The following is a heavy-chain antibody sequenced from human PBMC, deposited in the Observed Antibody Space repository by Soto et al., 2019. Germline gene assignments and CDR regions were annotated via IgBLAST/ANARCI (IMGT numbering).Heavy chain of an antibody. Sequence: QVQLVQSGAEVKKPGSSVKVSCKASGGTFSSYTFTWVRQAPGQGLEWMGGIIPLFGTANYAQKFQGRVTITADESTSTAYMQLSSLRSEDTAMYYWAREGYGDYGKPFDYWGQGTLVTVSS. CDR1: GGTFSSYT. D-gene: IGHD4-17*01. V-gene: IGHV1-69*01. CDR3: AREGYGDYGKPFDY. CDR2: IIPLFGTA. J-gene: IGHJ4*02.